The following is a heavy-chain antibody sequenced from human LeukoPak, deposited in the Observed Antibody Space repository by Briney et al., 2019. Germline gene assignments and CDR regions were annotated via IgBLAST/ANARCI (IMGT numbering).Heavy chain of an antibody. CDR3: ASALNSRSSSC. D-gene: IGHD6-13*01. V-gene: IGHV1-2*02. J-gene: IGHJ4*02. Sequence: ASVKVSCKASGYRFTVYYMHWVRQAPGQGLEWMGWFNPESGGTNYAQKFQGRVTMTTDTTISTAYMELTRLRSDDTAVYYCASALNSRSSSCWGQGTRVTVSS. CDR2: FNPESGGT. CDR1: GYRFTVYY.